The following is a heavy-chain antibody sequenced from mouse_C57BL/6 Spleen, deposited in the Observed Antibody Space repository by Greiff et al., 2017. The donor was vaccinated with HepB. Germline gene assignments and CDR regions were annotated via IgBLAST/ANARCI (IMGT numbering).Heavy chain of an antibody. D-gene: IGHD1-1*01. V-gene: IGHV1-19*01. CDR2: INPYNGGT. Sequence: EVQLQQSGPVLVKPGASVKMSCKASGYTFTDYYMNWVKQSHGKSLEWIGVINPYNGGTSYNQKFKGKATLTVDKSSSTAYMELNSLTSEDSAVYYCARENYYGSSDFDYWGQGTTLTVSS. CDR3: ARENYYGSSDFDY. CDR1: GYTFTDYY. J-gene: IGHJ2*01.